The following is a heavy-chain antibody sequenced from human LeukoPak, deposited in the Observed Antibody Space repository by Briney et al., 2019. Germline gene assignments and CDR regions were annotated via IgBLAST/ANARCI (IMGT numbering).Heavy chain of an antibody. CDR1: GYTLTELS. V-gene: IGHV1-24*01. CDR2: FDPEDGET. CDR3: ATFKRYYDSSGPRGMDV. D-gene: IGHD3-22*01. J-gene: IGHJ6*02. Sequence: ASVKVSCKVSGYTLTELSMHWVRQAPGKGLEWMGGFDPEDGETICAQKFQGRVTMTEDTSTDTAYMELSSLRSEDTAVYYCATFKRYYDSSGPRGMDVWGQGTTVTVSS.